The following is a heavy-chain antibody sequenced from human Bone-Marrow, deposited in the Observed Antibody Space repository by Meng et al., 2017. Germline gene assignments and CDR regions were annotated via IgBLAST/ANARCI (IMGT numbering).Heavy chain of an antibody. CDR3: ARARGIAVAEPWDY. J-gene: IGHJ4*02. CDR2: INHSGST. CDR1: GGPFSGYY. D-gene: IGHD6-19*01. Sequence: QGQLQQWGAGLLKPSETLSLTCAVYGGPFSGYYWSWIRQPPGKGLEWIGEINHSGSTNYNPSLKSRVTISVDKSKNQFSLKLSSVTAADTAVYYCARARGIAVAEPWDYWGQGTLVTVSS. V-gene: IGHV4-34*01.